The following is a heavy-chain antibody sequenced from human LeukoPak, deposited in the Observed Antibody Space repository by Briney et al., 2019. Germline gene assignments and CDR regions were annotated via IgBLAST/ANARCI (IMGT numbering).Heavy chain of an antibody. Sequence: SETLSLTCTVSGGSISRCYWSWIRRPPGKGLEWLAYVDYSCSTAYNPSLNGRIAISPDTSKNPFSLKLRSVTAADTAVYYCARLNGGNWGPGILVTVSS. D-gene: IGHD4-23*01. J-gene: IGHJ4*02. CDR3: ARLNGGN. CDR1: GGSISRCY. V-gene: IGHV4-59*08. CDR2: VDYSCST.